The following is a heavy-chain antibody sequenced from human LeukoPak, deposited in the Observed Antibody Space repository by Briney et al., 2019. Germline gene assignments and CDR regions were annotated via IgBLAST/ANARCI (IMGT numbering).Heavy chain of an antibody. CDR1: GGSISSGGYY. J-gene: IGHJ4*02. D-gene: IGHD6-13*01. CDR3: ARVVPITSADFFDY. V-gene: IGHV4-31*03. Sequence: SETLSLTCTVSGGSISSGGYYWSWIRQHPGKGLEWIGYIYYSGSTYYNPSLKSRVTISVDTSKNQFSLRLTSVTAADTAVYYCARVVPITSADFFDYWGQGTLVTVSS. CDR2: IYYSGST.